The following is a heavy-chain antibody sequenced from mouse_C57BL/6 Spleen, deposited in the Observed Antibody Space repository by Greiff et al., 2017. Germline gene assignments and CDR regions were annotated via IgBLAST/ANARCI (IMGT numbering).Heavy chain of an antibody. CDR1: GFTFSDYG. CDR3: ARGEDTTKNDWYFDV. CDR2: ISSGSSTI. Sequence: EVQGVESGGGLVKPGGSLKLSCAASGFTFSDYGMHWVRQAPEKGLEWVAYISSGSSTIYYADTVKGRFTISRDNAKNTLFLQMTSLRSEDTAMYYCARGEDTTKNDWYFDVWGTGTTVTVSS. D-gene: IGHD1-1*01. J-gene: IGHJ1*03. V-gene: IGHV5-17*01.